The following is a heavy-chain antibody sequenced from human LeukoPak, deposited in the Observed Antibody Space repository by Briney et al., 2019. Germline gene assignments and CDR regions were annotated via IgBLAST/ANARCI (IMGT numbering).Heavy chain of an antibody. Sequence: ASVKVSCKASGYNFTGYYLHWVRQAPGQGLEWMGWINPNTGGTNYAQKFQGRVTMTRNTSTSTVYMELSSLRSEDTAVYYCARIRDGYNDAYDIWGQGTMVTVPS. CDR1: GYNFTGYY. D-gene: IGHD5-24*01. CDR2: INPNTGGT. CDR3: ARIRDGYNDAYDI. J-gene: IGHJ3*02. V-gene: IGHV1-2*02.